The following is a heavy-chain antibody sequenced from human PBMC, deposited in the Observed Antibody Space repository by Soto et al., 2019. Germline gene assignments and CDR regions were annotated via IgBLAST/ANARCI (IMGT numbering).Heavy chain of an antibody. CDR1: GFTFSSYS. Sequence: HPGGSLRLSCAASGFTFSSYSMNWVRQAPGKGLEWVSYISSSSSTIYYADSVKGRFTISRDNAKNSLYLQMNSLRDEDTAVYYCASGFYGDYDDAFDIWGQGTMVTVSS. J-gene: IGHJ3*02. V-gene: IGHV3-48*02. D-gene: IGHD4-17*01. CDR2: ISSSSSTI. CDR3: ASGFYGDYDDAFDI.